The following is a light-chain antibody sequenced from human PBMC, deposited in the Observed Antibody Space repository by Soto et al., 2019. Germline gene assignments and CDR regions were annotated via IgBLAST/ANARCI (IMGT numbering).Light chain of an antibody. Sequence: DIQMTQSPSSLSAYVGDRVTITCRASQSISSFLNWYQQKPGKAPKVLIYAASSLQSGVPSRFSGSGSGTDFTLTISSLQPEDFATCYCQQSYSKPVTFGPGTKVDIK. CDR2: AAS. J-gene: IGKJ3*01. CDR1: QSISSF. V-gene: IGKV1-39*01. CDR3: QQSYSKPVT.